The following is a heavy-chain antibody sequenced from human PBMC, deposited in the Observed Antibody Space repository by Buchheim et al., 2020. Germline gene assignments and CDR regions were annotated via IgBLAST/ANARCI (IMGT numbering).Heavy chain of an antibody. V-gene: IGHV5-10-1*01. D-gene: IGHD5-12*01. Sequence: EVQLVQSGAEVKKPGESLRISCKGSGYSFTSYWISWVRQMPGKGLEWMGRIDPSDSYTNYSPSFQGHVTISADKSISTSYLQWSSLKASDTAMYYCARQPTGIVATTKAYYMDVWGKGTT. CDR1: GYSFTSYW. CDR2: IDPSDSYT. J-gene: IGHJ6*03. CDR3: ARQPTGIVATTKAYYMDV.